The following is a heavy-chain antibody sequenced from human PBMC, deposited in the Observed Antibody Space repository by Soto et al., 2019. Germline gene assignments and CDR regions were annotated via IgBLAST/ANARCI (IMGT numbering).Heavy chain of an antibody. V-gene: IGHV1-18*01. CDR3: ARDSQERRVYSSGWYLRPPDY. CDR2: ISAYNGNT. D-gene: IGHD6-19*01. J-gene: IGHJ4*02. Sequence: ASVKVSCKASGYTFTSYGISWVRQAPGQGLEWMGWISAYNGNTNYAQKLQGRVTMTTDTSTSTAYMELRSLRSDDTAVYYCARDSQERRVYSSGWYLRPPDYWGQGTLVTVSS. CDR1: GYTFTSYG.